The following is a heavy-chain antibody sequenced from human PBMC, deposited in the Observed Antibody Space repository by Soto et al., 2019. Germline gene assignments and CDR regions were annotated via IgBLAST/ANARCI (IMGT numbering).Heavy chain of an antibody. J-gene: IGHJ6*04. CDR2: IIPMFGFG. CDR3: VRGYRYDYFDAMAV. D-gene: IGHD3-16*02. Sequence: QVQLVQSGAEVKLPGSSVRVSCKASGGSFSKYGISWVRQAPGQGLEWMGGIIPMFGFGNYAEKFLGRVTITADDSTMTSHMELSTVGSEGTAVYSCVRGYRYDYFDAMAVWGDWSAVTVCS. V-gene: IGHV1-69*01. CDR1: GGSFSKYG.